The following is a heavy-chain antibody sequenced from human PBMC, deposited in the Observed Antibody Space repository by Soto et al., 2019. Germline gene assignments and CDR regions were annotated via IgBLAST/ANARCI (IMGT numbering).Heavy chain of an antibody. CDR3: AGSGYYPNYFDY. D-gene: IGHD3-22*01. V-gene: IGHV4-30-4*01. CDR2: ISYSGSA. Sequence: SETLSLTCTVSGGSISSGNYYWSWIRQPPGKGLEWIGFISYSGSAHYNPSLKSRVNMSVDTSKKQFSLNLSFVTAADTAVYYCAGSGYYPNYFDYWGQGTLVTVSS. J-gene: IGHJ4*02. CDR1: GGSISSGNYY.